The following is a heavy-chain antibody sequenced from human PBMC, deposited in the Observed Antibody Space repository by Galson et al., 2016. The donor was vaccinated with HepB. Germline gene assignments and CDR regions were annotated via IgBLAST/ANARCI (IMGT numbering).Heavy chain of an antibody. CDR1: GFTFSSYS. CDR2: ISGSSSII. CDR3: ASGEPPDGY. V-gene: IGHV3-48*01. J-gene: IGHJ4*02. Sequence: SLRLSCAASGFTFSSYSLNWVRQAPGKGLEWVSYISGSSSIIYYADSVKGRFTISRDNAKSSLYLQMNSLRAEDTAVYYCASGEPPDGYWGQGTLVTVSS. D-gene: IGHD3-10*01.